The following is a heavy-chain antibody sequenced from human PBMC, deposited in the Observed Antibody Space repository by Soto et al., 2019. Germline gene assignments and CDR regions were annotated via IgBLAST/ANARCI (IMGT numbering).Heavy chain of an antibody. CDR3: ARQERSGDSYGSVDY. Sequence: PGACLKTSCTTSGYMFASYWIGWVRQMPWKGLEWMGIIYPDDSDTRYSPSFQGQVTISADKSINTAYLQWSSLKASDSAMYSCARQERSGDSYGSVDYWGLGTLVTVS. D-gene: IGHD3-10*01. V-gene: IGHV5-51*01. J-gene: IGHJ4*02. CDR1: GYMFASYW. CDR2: IYPDDSDT.